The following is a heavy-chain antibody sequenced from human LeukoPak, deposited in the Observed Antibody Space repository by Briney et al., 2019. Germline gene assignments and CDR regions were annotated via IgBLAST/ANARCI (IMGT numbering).Heavy chain of an antibody. CDR2: IKSDGST. CDR3: ARAPSEIGGYYPEYFRH. Sequence: GGSLRLSCAASGFTFSSYSMHWVRQAPGKGLVWVSRIKSDGSTNYADSVKGRFTISRDNAKNTVSLQMNSLRAEDTGVYFCARAPSEIGGYYPEYFRHWGQGTLVTVSS. D-gene: IGHD3-22*01. J-gene: IGHJ1*01. V-gene: IGHV3-74*01. CDR1: GFTFSSYS.